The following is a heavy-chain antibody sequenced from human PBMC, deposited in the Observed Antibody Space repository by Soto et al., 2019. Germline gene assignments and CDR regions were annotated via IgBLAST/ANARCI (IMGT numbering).Heavy chain of an antibody. CDR1: GYTFTGYD. CDR2: INPNSGGT. Sequence: QVKLVQSGAEVKKPGASVKVSCKASGYTFTGYDMHWVRQAPGQGLEWMGWINPNSGGTKYAQKFQGRVTMTRDTSICTADMELSRLRSDDTAVYYCASDSTGIAVAGASWYFDLWGRGTLVTVSS. CDR3: ASDSTGIAVAGASWYFDL. D-gene: IGHD6-19*01. J-gene: IGHJ2*01. V-gene: IGHV1-2*02.